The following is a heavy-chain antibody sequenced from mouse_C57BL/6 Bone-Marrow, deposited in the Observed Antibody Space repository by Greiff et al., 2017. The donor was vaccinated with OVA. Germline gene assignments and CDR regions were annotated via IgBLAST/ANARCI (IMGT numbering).Heavy chain of an antibody. J-gene: IGHJ3*01. CDR3: ANIAY. Sequence: EVKLLESGPGLVKPSQSLSLTCSVTGYSITSGYYWNWIRQPPGNKLERMGYISYDGSNNYNPSLKNQITITRDTSKNQFVLKLDSLTAEDTTTYYCANIAYWGQGTLVTVSA. V-gene: IGHV3-6*01. CDR2: ISYDGSN. CDR1: GYSITSGYY.